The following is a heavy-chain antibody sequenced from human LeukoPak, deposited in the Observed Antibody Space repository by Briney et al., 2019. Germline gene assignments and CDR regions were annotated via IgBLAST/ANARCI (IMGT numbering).Heavy chain of an antibody. CDR2: ISYDGSNQ. CDR3: AKDRSGLNWYFDL. CDR1: GFTFRTYT. J-gene: IGHJ2*01. Sequence: GGSLRLSCAASGFTFRTYTMSWVRQAPGKGLERVAIISYDGSNQYYTDSVKGRFTISRDNSKNTLYLQMNSLRAEDTAVYYCAKDRSGLNWYFDLWGRGTLVTVSS. D-gene: IGHD6-19*01. V-gene: IGHV3-30*18.